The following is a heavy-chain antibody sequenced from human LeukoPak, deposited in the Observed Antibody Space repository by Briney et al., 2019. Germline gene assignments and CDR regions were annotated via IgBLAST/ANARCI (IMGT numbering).Heavy chain of an antibody. CDR2: IYSGGDT. D-gene: IGHD6-19*01. J-gene: IGHJ4*02. Sequence: GGSLRLSCAASGFTVSSNYMGWVRQAPGKGLEWVSVIYSGGDTYYADSVEGRFTISRDNSKNMIYLEMSSLKAEDTAVYYCAKERSLEIAVAGTIFDYWGQGTLVTVSS. CDR1: GFTVSSNY. V-gene: IGHV3-66*01. CDR3: AKERSLEIAVAGTIFDY.